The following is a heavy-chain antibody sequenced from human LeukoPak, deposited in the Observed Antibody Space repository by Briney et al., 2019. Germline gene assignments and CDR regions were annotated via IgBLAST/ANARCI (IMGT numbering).Heavy chain of an antibody. V-gene: IGHV3-21*01. CDR3: AREAVSGSSYFDY. J-gene: IGHJ4*02. CDR2: ITGNGLSI. D-gene: IGHD6-19*01. Sequence: GGSLRLSCAASGFTFKNYHMNWVRQVPGKGPEWVSSITGNGLSIYYADSVKGRFTISRDNAENSLYLQMDSLRAEDTAVYCCAREAVSGSSYFDYWGLGTLVTVSS. CDR1: GFTFKNYH.